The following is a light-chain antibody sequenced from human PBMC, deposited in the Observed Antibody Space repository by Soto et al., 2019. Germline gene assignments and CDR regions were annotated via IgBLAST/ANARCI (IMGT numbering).Light chain of an antibody. CDR3: SSYTGDRHFYV. J-gene: IGLJ1*01. V-gene: IGLV2-8*01. Sequence: QSVLTQPPSASGSPGQSVSISCTGTGSDVGTYNFVSWYQQHPGKAPKLLIYEVTKRPSGVPVRFSGSKSGNTASLTVSGLQAGDEAEYFCSSYTGDRHFYVFGTGTKVTVL. CDR2: EVT. CDR1: GSDVGTYNF.